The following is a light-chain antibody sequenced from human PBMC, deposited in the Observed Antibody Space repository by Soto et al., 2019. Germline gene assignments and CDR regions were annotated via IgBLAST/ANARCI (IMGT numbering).Light chain of an antibody. Sequence: DIQMTQSPSYLSASVGDRVTITCRASQAIYNYVVWYQQKPGKAPNLLIHAASTLQSGVPSRFSGSGSGTDLTLTINSLQPEDVGTYYCQKYNSAPWTFGQGTKVEIK. J-gene: IGKJ1*01. V-gene: IGKV1-27*01. CDR1: QAIYNY. CDR2: AAS. CDR3: QKYNSAPWT.